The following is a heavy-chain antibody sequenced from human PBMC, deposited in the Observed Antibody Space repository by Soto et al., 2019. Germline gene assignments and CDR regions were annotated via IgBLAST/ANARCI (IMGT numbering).Heavy chain of an antibody. D-gene: IGHD5-12*01. V-gene: IGHV4-59*01. CDR2: IYYSGST. CDR1: GGSISSYY. Sequence: SETLSLTCTVSGGSISSYYWSWIRQPPGKGLEWIGYIYYSGSTNYNPSLKSRVTISVDTSKNQFSLKLSSVTAADTAVYYCAASGGEMATIIPYGMDVWGQGTTVTVSS. CDR3: AASGGEMATIIPYGMDV. J-gene: IGHJ6*02.